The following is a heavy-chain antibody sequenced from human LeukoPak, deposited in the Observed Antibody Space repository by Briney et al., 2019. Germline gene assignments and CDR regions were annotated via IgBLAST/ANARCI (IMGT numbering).Heavy chain of an antibody. V-gene: IGHV4-39*07. CDR1: GDSIRSSSHY. J-gene: IGHJ4*02. D-gene: IGHD5-18*01. CDR2: IDYNGNT. Sequence: SETLSLTCTVSGDSIRSSSHYWVWIRQPPGKGVEWIGTIDYNGNTDYNPSLKSRVTMSVDTSKNHFSLTLNSVTAVDTAVYYCARDHGYSYGFDYWGQGTLVTVSS. CDR3: ARDHGYSYGFDY.